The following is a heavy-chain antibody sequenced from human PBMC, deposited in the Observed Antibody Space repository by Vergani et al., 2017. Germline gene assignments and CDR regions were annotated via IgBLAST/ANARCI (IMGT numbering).Heavy chain of an antibody. CDR1: GFTFSSYA. V-gene: IGHV3-30-3*01. Sequence: QVQLVESGGGVVQPGRSLRLSCAASGFTFSSYAMHWVRQAPGKGLEWVAVISYDGSNKYYADSVKGRFTISRDNSKNTLYLQMNSLRAEDTAVYYCARVQGDNIVVPAVRGYMDVWGKGTTVTVSS. CDR2: ISYDGSNK. CDR3: ARVQGDNIVVPAVRGYMDV. J-gene: IGHJ6*03. D-gene: IGHD2-2*01.